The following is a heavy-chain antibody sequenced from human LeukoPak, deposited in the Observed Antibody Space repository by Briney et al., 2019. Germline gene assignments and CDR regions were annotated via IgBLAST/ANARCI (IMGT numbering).Heavy chain of an antibody. CDR2: IRYDGSNK. Sequence: GGSLRLSCAASGFTFSSYGMHWVRQAPGKGLEWVAFIRYDGSNKYYADSVKGRFTISRDNSKNTLYLQMNSLRAEDTAVYYCARGAAAGPNLAYYYYYYYMDVWGKGTTVTVSS. V-gene: IGHV3-30*02. CDR3: ARGAAAGPNLAYYYYYYYMDV. D-gene: IGHD6-13*01. J-gene: IGHJ6*03. CDR1: GFTFSSYG.